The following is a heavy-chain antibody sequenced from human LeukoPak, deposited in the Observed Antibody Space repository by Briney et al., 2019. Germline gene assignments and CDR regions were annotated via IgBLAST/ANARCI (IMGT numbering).Heavy chain of an antibody. Sequence: PGGSLRLSCAASGFTFSSYSMNWVRQAPGKGLEWVSYISSSSSIIFYADSVKGRFTISRDNAKNSLYLQMNSLRAEDTAVYYCARGTTYFDYWGQGTLVTVSS. CDR2: ISSSSSII. CDR3: ARGTTYFDY. D-gene: IGHD2/OR15-2a*01. J-gene: IGHJ4*02. CDR1: GFTFSSYS. V-gene: IGHV3-48*04.